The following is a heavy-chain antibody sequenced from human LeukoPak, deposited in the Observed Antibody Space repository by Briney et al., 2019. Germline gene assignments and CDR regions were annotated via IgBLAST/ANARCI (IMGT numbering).Heavy chain of an antibody. CDR2: ISYDGSNK. D-gene: IGHD2-8*02. Sequence: GGSLRLSCAASGFSFSSCGMHWVRQAPGKGLEWVAVISYDGSNKCYADSVKGRFTISRDNSKNALYLQMNSLRAEDTAVYYCAKDSRFCNGGGCYGWFDPWGQGTLVTVSS. J-gene: IGHJ5*02. CDR1: GFSFSSCG. V-gene: IGHV3-30*18. CDR3: AKDSRFCNGGGCYGWFDP.